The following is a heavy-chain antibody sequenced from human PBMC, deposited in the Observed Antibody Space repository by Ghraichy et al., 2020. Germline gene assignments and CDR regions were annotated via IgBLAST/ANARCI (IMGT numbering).Heavy chain of an antibody. D-gene: IGHD2-2*01. Sequence: SETLSLTFTVSGGSISSSNHYWGWIRQPPGKGLEWIGTIYYSGSTYYSASLKSRVTISVDTSKNQFSLKLRSVTAADTAVYYCAREGLAMTYDYWGQGTLVTVSS. CDR1: GGSISSSNHY. CDR2: IYYSGST. J-gene: IGHJ4*02. CDR3: AREGLAMTYDY. V-gene: IGHV4-39*02.